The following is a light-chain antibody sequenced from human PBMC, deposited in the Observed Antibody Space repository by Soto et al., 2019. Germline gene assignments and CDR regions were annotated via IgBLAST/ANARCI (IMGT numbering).Light chain of an antibody. Sequence: QSALTQPASVSGSPGQSITISCTGTSSDVGGYNYVSLYQQHPGKAPKLMIYDVSNRPSGVSNRVSGSKSGNTASLTISGPEVEDEADYYCSSYTSSSTLVFGTGTKVTVL. CDR2: DVS. CDR1: SSDVGGYNY. J-gene: IGLJ1*01. CDR3: SSYTSSSTLV. V-gene: IGLV2-14*03.